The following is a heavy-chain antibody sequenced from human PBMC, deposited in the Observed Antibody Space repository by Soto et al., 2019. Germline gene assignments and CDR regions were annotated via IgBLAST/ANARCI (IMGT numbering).Heavy chain of an antibody. CDR1: GGSISDYQ. V-gene: IGHV4-59*12. D-gene: IGHD3-16*02. Sequence: LCGGSISDYQWNWIRQPPGKGLWWIGYIYDSGRTNYNPSLNSRVTISLDTSAKQFSLRLRSVTAAATAVYYCARMRGLGEISPYFVYWGQGALVTVSS. J-gene: IGHJ4*02. CDR2: IYDSGRT. CDR3: ARMRGLGEISPYFVY.